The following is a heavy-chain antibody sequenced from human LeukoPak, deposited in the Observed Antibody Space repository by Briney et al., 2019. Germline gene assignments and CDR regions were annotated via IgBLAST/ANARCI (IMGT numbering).Heavy chain of an antibody. CDR1: GYTLTGYY. CDR2: INPNTGDT. CDR3: ARDRVGSGWPRPYYFEV. J-gene: IGHJ4*02. D-gene: IGHD6-19*01. Sequence: GSSVTVSCKASGYTLTGYYLHWVRQAPGQGLEWMEWINPNTGDTHSAQKFQGRITMTRDSSISTAYMDLSRLRSDDTAVYYCARDRVGSGWPRPYYFEVWGQGTLVSISS. V-gene: IGHV1-2*02.